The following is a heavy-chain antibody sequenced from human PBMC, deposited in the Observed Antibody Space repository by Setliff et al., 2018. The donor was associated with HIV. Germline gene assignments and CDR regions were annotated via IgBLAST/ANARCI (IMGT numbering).Heavy chain of an antibody. CDR2: MNPNNGNT. D-gene: IGHD5-12*01. CDR1: GYNFTDYD. CDR3: ARDSAIVTTIIDHYYGMDV. J-gene: IGHJ6*02. Sequence: GASVKVSCKASGYNFTDYDINWVRQATGQGLEWMGWMNPNNGNTGYAEKFQGRVTMTRDTSASTAYMELSSLRSEDTAVYYCARDSAIVTTIIDHYYGMDVWGLGTTVTVSS. V-gene: IGHV1-8*02.